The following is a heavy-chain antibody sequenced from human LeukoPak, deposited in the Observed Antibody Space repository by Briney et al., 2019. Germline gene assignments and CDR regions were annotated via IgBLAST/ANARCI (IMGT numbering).Heavy chain of an antibody. Sequence: GGSLRLSCAPSGFTFSTYSMNWVRQAPGKGLEWVSYITSSSSTIYYADSVKVRFTISRDNAKSSLYLQMNSLRAEDTAVYYCARTYCSNGVCTRKAFDIWGQGTMVTVSS. CDR3: ARTYCSNGVCTRKAFDI. CDR1: GFTFSTYS. D-gene: IGHD2-8*01. J-gene: IGHJ3*02. CDR2: ITSSSSTI. V-gene: IGHV3-48*01.